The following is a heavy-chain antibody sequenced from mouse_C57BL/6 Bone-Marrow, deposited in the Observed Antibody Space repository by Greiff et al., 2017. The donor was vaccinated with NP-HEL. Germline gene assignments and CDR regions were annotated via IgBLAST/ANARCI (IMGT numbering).Heavy chain of an antibody. D-gene: IGHD3-3*01. J-gene: IGHJ2*01. V-gene: IGHV5-9-1*02. CDR2: ISSGGDYI. CDR3: TREGYYFDY. CDR1: GFTFSSYA. Sequence: EVQRVESGEGLVKPGGSLKLSCAASGFTFSSYAMSWVRQTPEKRLEWVAYISSGGDYIYYADTVKGRFTISRDNARNNLYLQMSSLKSEDTAMYYCTREGYYFDYWGQGTTLTVSS.